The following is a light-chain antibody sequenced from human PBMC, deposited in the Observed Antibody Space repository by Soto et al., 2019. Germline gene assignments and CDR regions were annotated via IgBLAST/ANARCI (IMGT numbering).Light chain of an antibody. V-gene: IGKV1-39*01. CDR3: QQSYSTPLT. CDR1: QRISTY. Sequence: DIQMTQSPSSLSASVGDRVTITCRASQRISTYLNWYQQKPGTAPKLLIYAASNLQSGVPSRFSGSGSGTDFTLTISSLQPEDFATYYCQQSYSTPLTFGGGTKVEIK. CDR2: AAS. J-gene: IGKJ4*01.